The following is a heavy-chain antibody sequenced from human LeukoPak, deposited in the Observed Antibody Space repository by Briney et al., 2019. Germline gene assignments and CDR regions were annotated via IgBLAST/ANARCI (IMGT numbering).Heavy chain of an antibody. CDR2: INHSGST. D-gene: IGHD2-8*02. CDR1: GGPFSGYY. J-gene: IGHJ2*01. Sequence: SETLSLTCAVYGGPFSGYYWSWIRQPPGKGLEWIGEINHSGSTNYNPSLKSRVTISVDTSKNQFSLRLSSVTAADTAVYYCARRVYCTGGACRNWYFDLWGRGTLVTVSS. CDR3: ARRVYCTGGACRNWYFDL. V-gene: IGHV4-34*01.